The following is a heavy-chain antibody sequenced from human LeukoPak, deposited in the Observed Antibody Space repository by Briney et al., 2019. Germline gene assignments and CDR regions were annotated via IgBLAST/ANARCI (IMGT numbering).Heavy chain of an antibody. CDR3: AGRYCSSTSCYSDY. CDR2: IRYDGSNK. J-gene: IGHJ4*02. Sequence: PGGSPRLPCAASGFTFSSYGMHWVRQAPGKGLEWVAFIRYDGSNKYYADPVKGRFTISRDNSKNTLYLQMNSLRAEDTAVYYCAGRYCSSTSCYSDYWGQGTLVTVSS. CDR1: GFTFSSYG. D-gene: IGHD2-2*02. V-gene: IGHV3-30*02.